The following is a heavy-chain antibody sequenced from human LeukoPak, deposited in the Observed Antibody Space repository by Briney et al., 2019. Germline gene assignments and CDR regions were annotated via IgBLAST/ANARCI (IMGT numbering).Heavy chain of an antibody. Sequence: GGSLRLSCAASGFIFSSYSMNWARQAPGKGLEWVSSIDSSGGYMFYADSVKGRFIISRDNAKDSLYLQMNSLRVEDTAVYYCLRGDRRDYWGQGTLVTVSS. CDR2: IDSSGGYM. CDR3: LRGDRRDY. J-gene: IGHJ4*02. V-gene: IGHV3-21*06. CDR1: GFIFSSYS.